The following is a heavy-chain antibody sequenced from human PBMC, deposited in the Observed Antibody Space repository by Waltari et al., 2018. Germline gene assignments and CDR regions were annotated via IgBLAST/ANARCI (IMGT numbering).Heavy chain of an antibody. J-gene: IGHJ5*02. CDR2: IRRSGSTP. CDR1: GFIFSNYE. CDR3: ARRDDYGDDPFWT. Sequence: EEHLVESGGGLVQPGGSLRLSCAASGFIFSNYEMNWIRQAPGKGLGWVADIRRSGSTPYYADSAKGRFTISRDNAKNSLYLQMNSLRAEDTAVYYCARRDDYGDDPFWTWGQGTLVTVSS. D-gene: IGHD4-17*01. V-gene: IGHV3-48*03.